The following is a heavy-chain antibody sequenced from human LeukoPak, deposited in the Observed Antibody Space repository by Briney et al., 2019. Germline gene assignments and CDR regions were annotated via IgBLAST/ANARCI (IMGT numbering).Heavy chain of an antibody. V-gene: IGHV1-69*05. J-gene: IGHJ4*02. CDR1: GGIFSSYA. Sequence: VASVKVSCKASGGIFSSYAISWVRQAPGQGLEWMGRIIPIFGTANYAQKFQGRVTITTDESTSTAYMELSSLRSEDTAVYYCARDSSSSWWFDYWGQGTLVTVSS. CDR2: IIPIFGTA. D-gene: IGHD6-13*01. CDR3: ARDSSSSWWFDY.